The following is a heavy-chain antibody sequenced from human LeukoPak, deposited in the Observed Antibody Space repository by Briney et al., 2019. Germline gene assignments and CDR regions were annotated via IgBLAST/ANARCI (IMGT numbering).Heavy chain of an antibody. J-gene: IGHJ4*02. CDR3: TRMYDSGSFAFY. CDR2: ISTGSSTT. D-gene: IGHD3-10*01. V-gene: IGHV3-11*04. CDR1: GGSFSGYY. Sequence: LSLTCAVYGGSFSGYYWSWIRQPPGKGLEWVSYISTGSSTTYYADSVKGRFTISRDNAQNLLYLQMNSLRAEDTAVYYCTRMYDSGSFAFYWGQGTLVTVSS.